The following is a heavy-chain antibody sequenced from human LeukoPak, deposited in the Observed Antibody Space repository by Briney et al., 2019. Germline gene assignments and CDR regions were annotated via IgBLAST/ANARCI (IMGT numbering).Heavy chain of an antibody. J-gene: IGHJ5*02. V-gene: IGHV1-46*01. CDR1: GYTFTSFY. D-gene: IGHD2-2*02. Sequence: ASVKVSCKASGYTFTSFYMHWVRQAPGQGLEWMGIINPRGGSATSAQKFQGRVTLTRDTSTSTVYMELSSLRSEDTAVYYCARVQYQLLYEGWFDPWGQGTLVTVSS. CDR2: INPRGGSA. CDR3: ARVQYQLLYEGWFDP.